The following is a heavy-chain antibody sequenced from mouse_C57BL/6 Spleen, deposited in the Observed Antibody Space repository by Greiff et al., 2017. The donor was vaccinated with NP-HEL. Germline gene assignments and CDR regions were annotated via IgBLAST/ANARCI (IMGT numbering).Heavy chain of an antibody. CDR2: INPSSGYT. Sequence: QVQLQQSGAELAKPGASVKLSCKASGYTFTSYWMHWVKQRPGQGLEWIGYINPSSGYTKYNQKFKDKATLTADKSSSTAYMQLSSLTDEDSAVYYCARSFDYYGSTYYYAMDYWGQGTSVTVSS. D-gene: IGHD1-1*01. CDR1: GYTFTSYW. J-gene: IGHJ4*01. V-gene: IGHV1-7*01. CDR3: ARSFDYYGSTYYYAMDY.